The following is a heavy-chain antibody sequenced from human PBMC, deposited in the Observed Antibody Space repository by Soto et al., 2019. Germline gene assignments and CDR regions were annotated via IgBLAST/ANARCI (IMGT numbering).Heavy chain of an antibody. CDR1: GGSISSNDYY. Sequence: SETLSLTCTVSGGSISSNDYYWSWIRQLPGKGLEWIGYIYYSGSTYYNPSLKSRVTISVDTSKNQFSLILYSVTAADTAVYYCARDQGGYTIFDYWGQGTLVTVSS. CDR2: IYYSGST. V-gene: IGHV4-31*03. CDR3: ARDQGGYTIFDY. D-gene: IGHD5-18*01. J-gene: IGHJ4*02.